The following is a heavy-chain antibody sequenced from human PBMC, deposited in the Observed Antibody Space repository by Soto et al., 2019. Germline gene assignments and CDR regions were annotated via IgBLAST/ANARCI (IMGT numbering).Heavy chain of an antibody. CDR1: GGSISSNDYY. Sequence: SETLSLTCTVSGGSISSNDYYWSWIRQLPGKGLEWIGYIYYSGSTYYNPSLKSRVTISVDTSKNQFSLILYSVTAADTAVYYCARDQGGYTIFDYWGQGTLVTVSS. CDR2: IYYSGST. V-gene: IGHV4-31*03. CDR3: ARDQGGYTIFDY. D-gene: IGHD5-18*01. J-gene: IGHJ4*02.